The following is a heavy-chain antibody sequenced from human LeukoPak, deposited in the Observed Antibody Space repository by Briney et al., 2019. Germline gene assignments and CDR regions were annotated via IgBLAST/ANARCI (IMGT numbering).Heavy chain of an antibody. D-gene: IGHD6-13*01. J-gene: IGHJ5*02. CDR2: ISSSSSYI. CDR1: GFTFSTYS. V-gene: IGHV3-21*01. CDR3: ARGPFKAYSSSWYVGWFDP. Sequence: GGSLRLSCAASGFTFSTYSMNWVRQAPGKGLEWVSSISSSSSYIYYADSVKGRFTISRDNAKNSLYLQMNSLRAEDTAGYYCARGPFKAYSSSWYVGWFDPWGQGTLVTVSS.